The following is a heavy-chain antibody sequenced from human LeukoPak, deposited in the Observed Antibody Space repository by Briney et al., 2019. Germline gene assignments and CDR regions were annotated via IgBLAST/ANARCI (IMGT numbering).Heavy chain of an antibody. J-gene: IGHJ6*03. CDR2: LYHSDSA. CDR1: GYSISNGYY. CDR3: ARQHDSYYYYYIDV. Sequence: SETLSLTCAVSGYSISNGYYWVWIRQPPGRGLEWIGSLYHSDSAYYNTSLRGCVSMSVDTSKNQFSLTLSFVTAADTAVYYCARQHDSYYYYYIDVWGSGTTVTVSS. V-gene: IGHV4-38-2*01.